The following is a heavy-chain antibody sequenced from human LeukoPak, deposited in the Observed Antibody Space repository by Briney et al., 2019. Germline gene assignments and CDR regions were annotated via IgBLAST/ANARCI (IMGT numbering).Heavy chain of an antibody. CDR1: GGTFSSYA. Sequence: SVKVSCKASGGTFSSYAISWVRQAPGQGLEWMGGIIPIFGTANYAQKFQGRVTITADESTSTAYMELSSLRSEDTAVYYCARVERWVTSAYYYDYWGQGTLVTVSS. D-gene: IGHD4-23*01. CDR3: ARVERWVTSAYYYDY. V-gene: IGHV1-69*13. CDR2: IIPIFGTA. J-gene: IGHJ4*02.